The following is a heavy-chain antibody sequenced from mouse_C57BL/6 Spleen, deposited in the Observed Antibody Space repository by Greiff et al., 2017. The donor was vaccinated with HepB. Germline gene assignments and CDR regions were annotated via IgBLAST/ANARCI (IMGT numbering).Heavy chain of an antibody. J-gene: IGHJ2*01. CDR2: ISYDGSN. CDR3: ARTPLDY. CDR1: GYSITSGYY. Sequence: EVQLQESGPGLVKPSQSLSLTCSVTGYSITSGYYWNWIRQFPGNKLEWMGYISYDGSNNYNPSLKNRISITRDTSKNQFFLKLNSVTTEDTATYYCARTPLDYWGQGTTLTVSS. V-gene: IGHV3-6*01.